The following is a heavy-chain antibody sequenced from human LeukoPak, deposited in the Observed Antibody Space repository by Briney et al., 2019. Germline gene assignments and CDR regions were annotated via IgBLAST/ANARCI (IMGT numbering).Heavy chain of an antibody. J-gene: IGHJ5*02. D-gene: IGHD2-2*01. CDR1: GGTFSSYG. CDR3: ARAPRVVVVPAGNWFDP. V-gene: IGHV1-69*05. CDR2: IIPMFGTT. Sequence: ASVKVSCKASGGTFSSYGISWVRQAPGQGLEWMGDIIPMFGTTNYAQKFRGRVTIRTDESTSTVYMELSSLRSEDTAVYYCARAPRVVVVPAGNWFDPWGQGTLVTVSS.